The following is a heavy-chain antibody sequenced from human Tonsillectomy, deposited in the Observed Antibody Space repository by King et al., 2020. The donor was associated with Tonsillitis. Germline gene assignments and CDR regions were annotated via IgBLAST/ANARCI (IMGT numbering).Heavy chain of an antibody. J-gene: IGHJ3*02. D-gene: IGHD6-19*01. Sequence: VQLVESGGGLVQPGGSLRLSCAASGFTFSSYAMSGVRQAPGKGLEWVSTISGSGGSTYYADSVKGRFTTSRDNSKNTLYLQMNSLRAEETAVYYCAKMYSSGWYGAFDIWGQGTMVTVSS. CDR1: GFTFSSYA. CDR2: ISGSGGST. V-gene: IGHV3-23*04. CDR3: AKMYSSGWYGAFDI.